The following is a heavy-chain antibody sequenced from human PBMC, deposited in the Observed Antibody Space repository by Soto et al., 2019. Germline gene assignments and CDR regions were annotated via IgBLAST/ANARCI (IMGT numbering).Heavy chain of an antibody. CDR2: IYSGGST. Sequence: PVGSLRLSCAASGFTFSSYAMSWVRQAPGKGLEWVSVIYSGGSTYYADSVKGRFTISRDNSKNTLYLQMNSLRAEDTAVYYCARGLDGYNDAFDIWGQGTMVTVS. CDR1: GFTFSSYA. D-gene: IGHD5-12*01. CDR3: ARGLDGYNDAFDI. J-gene: IGHJ3*02. V-gene: IGHV3-53*01.